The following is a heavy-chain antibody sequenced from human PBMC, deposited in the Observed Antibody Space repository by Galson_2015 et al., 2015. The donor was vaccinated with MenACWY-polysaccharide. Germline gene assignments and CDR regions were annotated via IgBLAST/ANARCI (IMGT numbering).Heavy chain of an antibody. Sequence: QVQLQESGPGLVKPSETLSLTCTVSGGSISSGTYFWSWLRQHPGMGLEWIGYMSHNGVSNYNPSLKSRVTVSVDTSKNQFSLNLNAVTAADTAVYYCARLPYVSGSFGWFDTWAQGTLVTVSS. J-gene: IGHJ5*02. CDR3: ARLPYVSGSFGWFDT. V-gene: IGHV4-31*03. CDR1: GGSISSGTYF. CDR2: MSHNGVS. D-gene: IGHD3-10*01.